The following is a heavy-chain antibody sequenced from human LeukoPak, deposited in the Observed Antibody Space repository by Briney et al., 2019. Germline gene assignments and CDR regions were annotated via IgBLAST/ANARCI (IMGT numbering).Heavy chain of an antibody. Sequence: ASVKVSCKASGYTFTDYFMHWVRQAPGQGLEWMGWINPNSGGTHFAQKFQGRVTMTRDTSISTAYMELSSLRSEDTAVYYCARDSVMVINWYFDLWGRGNLVTVSS. J-gene: IGHJ2*01. CDR2: INPNSGGT. CDR3: ARDSVMVINWYFDL. D-gene: IGHD3-22*01. CDR1: GYTFTDYF. V-gene: IGHV1-2*02.